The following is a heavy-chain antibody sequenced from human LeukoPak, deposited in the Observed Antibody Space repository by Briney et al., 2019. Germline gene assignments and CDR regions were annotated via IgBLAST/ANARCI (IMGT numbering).Heavy chain of an antibody. J-gene: IGHJ6*04. V-gene: IGHV3-23*01. CDR2: ISGSGCST. CDR3: AERGITMFGGV. Sequence: GGSLRLSCAASGFTFSSYGMSWLRPAPGEGLEWVSAISGSGCSTYYADSERGRITISKDNSKNSMYLQMNRLRAEDTAVYYCAERGITMFGGVWRKGTTVTISS. D-gene: IGHD3-10*02. CDR1: GFTFSSYG.